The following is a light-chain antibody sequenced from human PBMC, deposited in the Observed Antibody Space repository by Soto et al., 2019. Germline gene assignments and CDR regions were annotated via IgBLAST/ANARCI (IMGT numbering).Light chain of an antibody. J-gene: IGKJ1*01. CDR2: GAY. V-gene: IGKV3-20*01. CDR3: KQYGGSTRT. CDR1: QSVTTQ. Sequence: VLTQSPGTLSLSPGERATLSCRASQSVTTQLAWYQQKPGQAHRLSIHGAYSRATGVQDRITGSGSGTDFTLSIRRLEPEDFAVYYCKQYGGSTRTFGQGTKVDI.